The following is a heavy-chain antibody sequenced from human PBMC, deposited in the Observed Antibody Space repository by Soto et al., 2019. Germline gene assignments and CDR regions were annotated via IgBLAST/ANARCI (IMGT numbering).Heavy chain of an antibody. J-gene: IGHJ6*02. V-gene: IGHV3-21*01. CDR1: GFTFSSYS. D-gene: IGHD6-13*01. CDR3: VRDDSSSWYNFAKSHLRYGMDV. CDR2: ISSSSSYI. Sequence: NPXGSLRVSCAASGFTFSSYSMNWVRQAPGKGLDWVSSISSSSSYIYYADSVKGRFTISRDNAKNSLYLQMNSLRAEDTAVYYCVRDDSSSWYNFAKSHLRYGMDVWGQGTTVTSP.